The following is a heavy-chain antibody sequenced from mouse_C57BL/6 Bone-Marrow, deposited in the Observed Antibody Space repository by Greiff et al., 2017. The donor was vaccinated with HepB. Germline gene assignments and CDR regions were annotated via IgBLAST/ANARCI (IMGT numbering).Heavy chain of an antibody. CDR3: ARGDYGSSYVGYFDV. V-gene: IGHV1-53*01. CDR1: GYTFTSYW. Sequence: VQLQQSGTELVKPGASVKLSCKASGYTFTSYWMHWVKQRPGQGLEWIGNINPSNGGTNYNEKFKSKATLTVDKSSSTAYMQLSSLTSEDSAVYYCARGDYGSSYVGYFDVWGTGTTVTVSS. D-gene: IGHD1-1*01. CDR2: INPSNGGT. J-gene: IGHJ1*03.